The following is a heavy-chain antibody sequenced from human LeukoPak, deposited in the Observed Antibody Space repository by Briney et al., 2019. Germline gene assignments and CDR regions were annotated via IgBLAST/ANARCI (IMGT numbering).Heavy chain of an antibody. Sequence: ASVKVSCKASGYTFTGYYMHWVRQAPGQGLEWMGWINPNSGGTNYAQKFQGRVTMTRDTSISTAYMELSRLRSDDTAVYYCARGATQKYYYYYYMDVWGKGTTVTVSS. D-gene: IGHD1-1*01. CDR1: GYTFTGYY. V-gene: IGHV1-2*02. CDR2: INPNSGGT. J-gene: IGHJ6*03. CDR3: ARGATQKYYYYYYMDV.